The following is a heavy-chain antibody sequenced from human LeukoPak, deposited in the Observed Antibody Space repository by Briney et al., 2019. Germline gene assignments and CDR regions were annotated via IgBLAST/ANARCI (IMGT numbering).Heavy chain of an antibody. D-gene: IGHD4-17*01. V-gene: IGHV1-2*02. J-gene: IGHJ4*02. Sequence: ASVTVSCKASGYTFTGYYMHWVRQAPGQGLEWMGWINPNSGGTNYAQKFQGRVTMTRDTSISTAYMELSRLRSDDTAVYYCAREAYGDYEPTLFDYWGQGTLVTVSS. CDR2: INPNSGGT. CDR3: AREAYGDYEPTLFDY. CDR1: GYTFTGYY.